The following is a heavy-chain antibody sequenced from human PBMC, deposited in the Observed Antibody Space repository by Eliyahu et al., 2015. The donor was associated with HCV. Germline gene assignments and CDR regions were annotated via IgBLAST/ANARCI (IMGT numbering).Heavy chain of an antibody. CDR2: IIPIFGTA. J-gene: IGHJ4*02. CDR1: GGXXSSDA. Sequence: QVQLVQSGAEVKKPGSSVKVSCKASGGXXSSDAISWVRQAPGQGLEWRGGIIPIFGTANYAQKFQGRVTITADESTSTAYMELSSLRSEDTAVYYCAREATQDYGDYGPIDYFDYWGQGTLVTVSS. CDR3: AREATQDYGDYGPIDYFDY. V-gene: IGHV1-69*01. D-gene: IGHD4-17*01.